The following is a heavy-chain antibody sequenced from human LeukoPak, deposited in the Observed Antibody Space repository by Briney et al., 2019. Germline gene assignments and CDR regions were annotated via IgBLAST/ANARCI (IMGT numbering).Heavy chain of an antibody. D-gene: IGHD3-10*01. CDR2: IYHSGST. CDR3: ARDMVGNYYGSGSYIDY. V-gene: IGHV4-4*02. Sequence: PSGTLSLTCAVSGGSISSSNWWSWVRQPPGKGLEWIGEIYHSGSTNYNPSLKSRVTISVDTSKNQFSLKLSSVTAADTAVYYCARDMVGNYYGSGSYIDYWGQGTLVTVSS. J-gene: IGHJ4*02. CDR1: GGSISSSNW.